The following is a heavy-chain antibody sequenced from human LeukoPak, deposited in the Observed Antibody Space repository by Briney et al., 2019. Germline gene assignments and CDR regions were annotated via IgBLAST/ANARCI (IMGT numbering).Heavy chain of an antibody. CDR2: FDPEDGET. Sequence: ASVKVSCKASGYTFTSYYMHWVRQAPGKGLEWMGGFDPEDGETIYAQKFQGRVTMTEDTSTDTAYMELSSLRSEDTAVYYCATGLIRGVIITSLDYWGQGTLVTVSS. CDR1: GYTFTSYY. J-gene: IGHJ4*02. CDR3: ATGLIRGVIITSLDY. D-gene: IGHD3-10*01. V-gene: IGHV1-24*01.